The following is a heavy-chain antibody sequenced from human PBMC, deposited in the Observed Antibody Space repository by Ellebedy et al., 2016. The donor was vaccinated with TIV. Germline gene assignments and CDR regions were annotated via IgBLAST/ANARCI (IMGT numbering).Heavy chain of an antibody. CDR1: GGTFSSYA. V-gene: IGHV1-69*06. Sequence: SVKVSXKASGGTFSSYAISWVRQAPGQGLEWMGGIIPIFGTANYAQKFQGRVTITADKSTSTAYMELSSLRSEDTAVYYCAREVNDAFDIWGQGTMVTVSS. J-gene: IGHJ3*02. CDR2: IIPIFGTA. CDR3: AREVNDAFDI. D-gene: IGHD2-21*01.